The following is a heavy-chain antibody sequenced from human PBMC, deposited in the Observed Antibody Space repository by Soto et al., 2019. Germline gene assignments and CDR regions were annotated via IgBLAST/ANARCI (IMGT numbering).Heavy chain of an antibody. J-gene: IGHJ6*02. CDR2: INTHNGNT. V-gene: IGHV1-18*01. CDR1: GYTFTTYV. CDR3: TREGSAPYYYYAMDA. Sequence: ASVKVSYKASGYTFTTYVISWLRQAPGEGLEWLGWINTHNGNTNYAQNLQGRVFMTADTSTNTAYMELRSLRSDDTAIYFCTREGSAPYYYYAMDAWGQGTTVTVSS. D-gene: IGHD3-10*01.